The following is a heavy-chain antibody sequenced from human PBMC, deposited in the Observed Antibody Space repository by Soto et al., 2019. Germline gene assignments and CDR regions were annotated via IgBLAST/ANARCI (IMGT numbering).Heavy chain of an antibody. CDR3: TTAHPRGPDY. J-gene: IGHJ4*02. Sequence: GGSLRLSCAASGFTFSDYAMTWVRQAPGEGLEWVGQIRSKTDGGTIFYPAPVKDRFIISRDDSRNTLYLQMNSLKTEDTAVYYCTTAHPRGPDYWGQGTLVTVSS. CDR2: IRSKTDGGTI. D-gene: IGHD5-12*01. CDR1: GFTFSDYA. V-gene: IGHV3-15*01.